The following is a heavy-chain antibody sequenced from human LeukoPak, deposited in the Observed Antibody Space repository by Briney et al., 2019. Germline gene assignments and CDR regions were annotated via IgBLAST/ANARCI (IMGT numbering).Heavy chain of an antibody. D-gene: IGHD2-2*01. CDR1: GYTFTDYY. CDR2: INPNSGDT. J-gene: IGHJ4*02. Sequence: ASVKVSCKASGYTFTDYYLHWVRQAPGQGFEWMGWINPNSGDTNYAQKFQGRVTMTRDTSISTAHMELSRLRSDDTAVYYCAREYQYQLDYWGQGTLVTVSS. CDR3: AREYQYQLDY. V-gene: IGHV1-2*02.